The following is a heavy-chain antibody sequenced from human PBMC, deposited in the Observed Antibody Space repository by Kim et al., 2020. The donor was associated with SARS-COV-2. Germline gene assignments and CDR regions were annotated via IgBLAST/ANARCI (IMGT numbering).Heavy chain of an antibody. J-gene: IGHJ4*02. D-gene: IGHD1-26*01. CDR1: GYTFTSYA. Sequence: ASVKVSCKASGYTFTSYAMHCVRQAPGQRLEWMGWINAGNGNTKYSQKFQGRVTITRDTSASTAYMELSSLRSEDTAVYYCARVRGSGSYSYFDYWGQGTLVTVSS. CDR3: ARVRGSGSYSYFDY. CDR2: INAGNGNT. V-gene: IGHV1-3*01.